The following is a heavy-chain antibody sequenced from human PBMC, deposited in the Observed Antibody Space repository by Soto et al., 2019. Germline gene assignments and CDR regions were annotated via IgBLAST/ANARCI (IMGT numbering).Heavy chain of an antibody. Sequence: ESGGGLVQPGGSLRLSCAAAGFTFEDYAMHWVRQAPGKGLEWVSGISWNSGKIGYADSVKGRITISRDNAKNSLYVEMNNLRPEDTALYYCAKDIVPASYLPYYYFYGMDVWGQGTTVTVSS. V-gene: IGHV3-9*01. D-gene: IGHD2-2*01. CDR1: GFTFEDYA. CDR2: ISWNSGKI. J-gene: IGHJ6*02. CDR3: AKDIVPASYLPYYYFYGMDV.